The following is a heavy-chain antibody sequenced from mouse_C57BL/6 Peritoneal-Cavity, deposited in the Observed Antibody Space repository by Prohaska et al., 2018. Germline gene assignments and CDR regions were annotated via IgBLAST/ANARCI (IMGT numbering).Heavy chain of an antibody. D-gene: IGHD1-1*01. J-gene: IGHJ4*01. V-gene: IGHV1-53*01. CDR1: GYTFTSYW. Sequence: QVQLQQPGTELVKPGASVKLSCKASGYTFTSYWMHWVKQRPGRGLEWIGNINPSNGGTNYNEKFKSKATRTVDKSSSTAYMHLSSLTSEDSAVYYCARFYYGSSYAMDYWGQGTSDTVSA. CDR3: ARFYYGSSYAMDY. CDR2: INPSNGGT.